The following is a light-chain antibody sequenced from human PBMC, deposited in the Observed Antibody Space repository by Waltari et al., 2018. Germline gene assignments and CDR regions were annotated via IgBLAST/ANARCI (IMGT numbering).Light chain of an antibody. CDR2: GAS. V-gene: IGKV1-39*01. J-gene: IGKJ1*01. CDR3: QQSYSIPRT. Sequence: DIQTTQSPSSLSASVGDRVTITYRASQNISKYLNWYQQNPGNAPHLLMYGASTLQSGVPSRFSGNGSETECTLTINSLQPEDSATYYCQQSYSIPRTFGQGTKVEIK. CDR1: QNISKY.